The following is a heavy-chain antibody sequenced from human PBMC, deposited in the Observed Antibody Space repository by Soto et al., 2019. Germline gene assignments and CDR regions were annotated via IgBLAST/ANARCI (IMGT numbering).Heavy chain of an antibody. CDR1: AGSITSDTYY. CDR2: ISYSGST. V-gene: IGHV4-39*02. J-gene: IGHJ6*02. D-gene: IGHD2-2*01. CDR3: ARDRVVLVPAATGYYYYGMDV. Sequence: SETLSLTCTVSAGSITSDTYYWGWIRQPPEKGLEWIASISYSGSTYYNPTLKSRLTISVDTSKSQFSLKLSSVTAADTAVYYCARDRVVLVPAATGYYYYGMDVWGQGTTVTVSS.